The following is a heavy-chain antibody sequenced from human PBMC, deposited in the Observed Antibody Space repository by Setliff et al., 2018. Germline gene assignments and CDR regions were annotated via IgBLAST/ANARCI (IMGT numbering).Heavy chain of an antibody. Sequence: SETLSLTCTVSGDSISSRRNYWSWIRQSAGRGLEWIGHFHTGGATDYNLSLKSRVTISLDSSKNQFSLRLSSVTAADAAVYFCARESATIGEFPLYYFDKWGQG. V-gene: IGHV4-61*09. CDR1: GDSISSRRNY. D-gene: IGHD3-10*01. CDR2: FHTGGAT. J-gene: IGHJ4*02. CDR3: ARESATIGEFPLYYFDK.